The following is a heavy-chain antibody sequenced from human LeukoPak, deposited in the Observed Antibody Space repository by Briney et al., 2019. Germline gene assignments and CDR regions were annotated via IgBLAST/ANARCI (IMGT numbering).Heavy chain of an antibody. J-gene: IGHJ3*02. Sequence: SVKVSCKASGGTFSSYAISWVRQAPGQGLEWMGGIIPIFGTANYAQKFQGRVTITADKSTSTAYMELSSLRSDDTAVYYCAREYSLWATVSYDAFDIWGQGTMVTVSS. CDR1: GGTFSSYA. D-gene: IGHD4-17*01. CDR3: AREYSLWATVSYDAFDI. CDR2: IIPIFGTA. V-gene: IGHV1-69*06.